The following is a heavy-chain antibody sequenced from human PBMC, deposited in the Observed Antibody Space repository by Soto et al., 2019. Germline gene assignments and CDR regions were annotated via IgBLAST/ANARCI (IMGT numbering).Heavy chain of an antibody. D-gene: IGHD6-19*01. CDR1: GGSFSGYY. CDR2: IHHSGST. CDR3: AGGWFFDY. V-gene: IGHV4-34*01. J-gene: IGHJ4*02. Sequence: QVQLQQWGAGLLKPSETLSLTCAVYGGSFSGYYWSWIRQPPGKGLEWIGEIHHSGSTNYNPSLKSRVTIPVDTSKYQFSLKLSSVTAADTAVYSCAGGWFFDYWAQGTLVTVSS.